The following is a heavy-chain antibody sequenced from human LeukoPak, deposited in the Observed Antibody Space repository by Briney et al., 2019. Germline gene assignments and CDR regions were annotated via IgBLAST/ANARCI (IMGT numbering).Heavy chain of an antibody. Sequence: GGSLRLSCVVSGFTSSDHYIDWARQAPGKGLEWIGRIRNKVNSYTTEYAASVKDRFTISRDDSKNSVWLQMNSLKTEDSAVYYCATSNSNGLSLFDYWGQGTLVTVSS. D-gene: IGHD6-25*01. CDR1: GFTSSDHY. J-gene: IGHJ4*02. CDR2: IRNKVNSYTT. V-gene: IGHV3-72*01. CDR3: ATSNSNGLSLFDY.